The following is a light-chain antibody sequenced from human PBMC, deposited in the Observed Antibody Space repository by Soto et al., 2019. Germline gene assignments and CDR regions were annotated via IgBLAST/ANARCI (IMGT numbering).Light chain of an antibody. J-gene: IGKJ1*01. Sequence: EKVMTQSPATLSVSPGERATLSCRASQSVSSYLAWYQQKPGQAPRLLIYDASTRATGIPARFSGSGSGTEFTLTISSLESEDRAVYYCQQYDDWPETFGQGTTVEIK. CDR3: QQYDDWPET. V-gene: IGKV3-15*01. CDR1: QSVSSY. CDR2: DAS.